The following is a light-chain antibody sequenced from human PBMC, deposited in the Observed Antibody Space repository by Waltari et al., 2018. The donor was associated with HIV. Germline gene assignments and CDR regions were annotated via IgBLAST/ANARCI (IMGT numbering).Light chain of an antibody. CDR3: QVWDMDADLPI. CDR1: KIARTS. Sequence: SYVLTQPPSLSVAPGQTATIPCGGDKIARTSVNWYQQKPGQAPILVIFDDDDRPSGIPDVFSGSNSGNTATLTITRVEAGHEADYYCQVWDMDADLPIFGGGTTLTVL. CDR2: DDD. J-gene: IGLJ2*01. V-gene: IGLV3-21*02.